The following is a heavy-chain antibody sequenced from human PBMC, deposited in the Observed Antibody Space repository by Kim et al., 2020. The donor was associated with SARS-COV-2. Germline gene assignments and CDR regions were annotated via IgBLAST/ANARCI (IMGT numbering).Heavy chain of an antibody. Sequence: GGSLRLSCAASGFTFSSYGMHWVRQAPGKGLEWVAVISYDGSNKYYADSVKGRFTISGDNSKNTLYLQMNSLRAEDTAVYYCARGALPIAVAAEVGFDYWGQGTLVTVSS. CDR2: ISYDGSNK. CDR3: ARGALPIAVAAEVGFDY. D-gene: IGHD6-19*01. V-gene: IGHV3-33*05. J-gene: IGHJ4*02. CDR1: GFTFSSYG.